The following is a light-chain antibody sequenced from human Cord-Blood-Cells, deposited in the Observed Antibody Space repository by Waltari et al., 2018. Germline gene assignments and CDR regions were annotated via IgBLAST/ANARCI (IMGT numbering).Light chain of an antibody. CDR3: QSYYSPPLT. Sequence: IGMTQCPGSLAVSLGEGATINCKSSPRVLYSSNNKNYLARYQQKPGQPPKLLTHWASTRESVFPGRFGGVGSGTDSILTIRSLHAEIVAFNYCQSYYSPPLTFGGGTKVEIK. J-gene: IGKJ4*01. CDR2: WAS. V-gene: IGKV4-1*01. CDR1: PRVLYSSNNKNY.